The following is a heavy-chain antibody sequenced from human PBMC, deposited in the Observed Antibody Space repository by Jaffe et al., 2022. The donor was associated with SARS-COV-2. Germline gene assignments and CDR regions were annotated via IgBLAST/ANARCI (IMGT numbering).Heavy chain of an antibody. J-gene: IGHJ4*02. Sequence: EVQLVESGGGLVKPGGSLRLSCAASGFTFSSYSMNWVRQAPGKGLEWVSSISSSSSYIYYADSVKGRFTISRDNAKNSLYLQMNSLRAEDTAVYYCARVGIAVAGEDYWGQGTLVTVSS. CDR3: ARVGIAVAGEDY. CDR2: ISSSSSYI. D-gene: IGHD6-19*01. CDR1: GFTFSSYS. V-gene: IGHV3-21*01.